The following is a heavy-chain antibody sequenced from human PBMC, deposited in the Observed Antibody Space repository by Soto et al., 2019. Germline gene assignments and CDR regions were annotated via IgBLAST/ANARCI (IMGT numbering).Heavy chain of an antibody. CDR3: ARCGLAGHYYYGMDV. Sequence: PSETLSLTCAVSGGSISSSNWWSWVRQPPGKGLEWIGEIYHSGSTNYNPTLKSRVTISVDKSKNQFSLKLSSVTAADTAVYYCARCGLAGHYYYGMDVWGQGTTVT. V-gene: IGHV4-4*02. J-gene: IGHJ6*02. CDR2: IYHSGST. CDR1: GGSISSSNW.